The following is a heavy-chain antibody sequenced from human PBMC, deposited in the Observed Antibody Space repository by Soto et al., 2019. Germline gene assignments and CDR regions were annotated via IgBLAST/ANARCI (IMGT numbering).Heavy chain of an antibody. D-gene: IGHD2-15*01. CDR1: GFTFGDSY. CDR2: ISPGSRYP. V-gene: IGHV3-11*06. J-gene: IGHJ5*02. Sequence: PGGSLRLSCAGSGFTFGDSYMSWIRQAPGKGLEWLSYISPGSRYPAYADSVKGRFTISRDDAKRSLYLQMMSLTAEDTAIYYCVRGGGGGLFDPWGQGTMVTVSS. CDR3: VRGGGGGLFDP.